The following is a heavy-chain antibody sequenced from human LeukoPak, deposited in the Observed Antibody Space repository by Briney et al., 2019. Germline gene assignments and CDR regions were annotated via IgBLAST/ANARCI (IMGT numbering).Heavy chain of an antibody. J-gene: IGHJ3*02. D-gene: IGHD5-24*01. CDR1: GFTFSTYA. CDR3: AKGPFGATMNDVFDI. V-gene: IGHV3-23*01. CDR2: ISGTGADT. Sequence: PGGSLRLSCAASGFTFSTYAMGWVRQAPGKGLEGVSAISGTGADTYYADSVKGRFTISRDNATNTLYLQMNSLRAEDTAVYYCAKGPFGATMNDVFDIWGQGTMVTVYS.